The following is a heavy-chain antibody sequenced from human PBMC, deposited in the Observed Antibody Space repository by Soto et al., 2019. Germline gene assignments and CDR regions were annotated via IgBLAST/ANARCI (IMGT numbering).Heavy chain of an antibody. V-gene: IGHV4-59*01. Sequence: PSETLSLTCTVSGGSISSYYWSWIRQPPGKGLEWIGYIYYSGSTNYNPSLKSRVTISVDTSKNQFSLKLSSVTAADTAVYYCARDLEGYWFDPWGQGTLVTVSS. CDR1: GGSISSYY. CDR2: IYYSGST. CDR3: ARDLEGYWFDP. J-gene: IGHJ5*02.